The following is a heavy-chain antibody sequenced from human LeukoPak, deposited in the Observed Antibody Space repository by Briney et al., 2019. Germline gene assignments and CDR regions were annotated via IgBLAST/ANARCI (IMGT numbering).Heavy chain of an antibody. D-gene: IGHD3-3*01. J-gene: IGHJ6*04. CDR3: ARDRGVATIYGMDV. CDR1: GGTFSSYA. CDR2: IIPIFGTA. Sequence: GASVKVSCKASGGTFSSYAISWVRQAPGQGLEGMGGIIPIFGTANYAQKFQGRVTITADESTSTAYKELSSLRSEDTAVYYCARDRGVATIYGMDVWGKGTTVTVSS. V-gene: IGHV1-69*13.